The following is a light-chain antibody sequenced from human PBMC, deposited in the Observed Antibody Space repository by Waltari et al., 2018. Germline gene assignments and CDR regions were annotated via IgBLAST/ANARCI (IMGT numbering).Light chain of an antibody. CDR1: ISDVGGFNA. CDR2: DVI. Sequence: QSALTQPASLSGSPGQSITSSCTGTISDVGGFNAVSWYQVDPGQAPRVMIYDVINRPSGVSDRFSASKSGNTASLTISGLQAEDEGDYYCSSQSTNSVVLFGGGTKLTVL. V-gene: IGLV2-14*03. CDR3: SSQSTNSVVL. J-gene: IGLJ3*02.